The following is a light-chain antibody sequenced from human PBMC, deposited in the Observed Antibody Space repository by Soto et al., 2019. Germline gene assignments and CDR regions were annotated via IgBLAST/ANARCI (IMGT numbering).Light chain of an antibody. J-gene: IGKJ1*01. V-gene: IGKV1-39*01. CDR1: QSISNS. Sequence: DMQMTQSPSSLSASVGDRVTITCRASQSISNSLNWYQQKPGQAPKLLIYAASSLQSGVPSRFSGSGSGTDFTLTISSLQPEDFATYYCQQSYRAFGQGTKVEIK. CDR3: QQSYRA. CDR2: AAS.